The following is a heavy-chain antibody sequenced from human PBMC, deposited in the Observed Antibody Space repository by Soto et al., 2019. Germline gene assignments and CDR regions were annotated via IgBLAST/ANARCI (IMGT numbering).Heavy chain of an antibody. D-gene: IGHD3-9*01. CDR2: TNHSGST. CDR1: GGSFSGYY. CDR3: ARGRSYDILTGYPHDY. Sequence: SETLSLTCAVYGGSFSGYYWSWIRQPPGKGLEWIGETNHSGSTNYNPSLKSRVTISVDTSKNQFSLKLSSVTAADTAVYYCARGRSYDILTGYPHDYWGQGTLVTVSS. J-gene: IGHJ4*02. V-gene: IGHV4-34*01.